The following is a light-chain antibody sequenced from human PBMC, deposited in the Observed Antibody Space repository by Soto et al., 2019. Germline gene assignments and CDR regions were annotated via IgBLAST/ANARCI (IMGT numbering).Light chain of an antibody. Sequence: EIGLTQSPGTLSLSPGERATRACRASQSISSTDLAWYQQKPGQAPRLLIYGASSRATGIPDRFSGSGSGTDFTLTISRLEPEDFAVYYCQQYGSSPWTFGQGTKVEIK. J-gene: IGKJ1*01. V-gene: IGKV3-20*01. CDR3: QQYGSSPWT. CDR1: QSISSTD. CDR2: GAS.